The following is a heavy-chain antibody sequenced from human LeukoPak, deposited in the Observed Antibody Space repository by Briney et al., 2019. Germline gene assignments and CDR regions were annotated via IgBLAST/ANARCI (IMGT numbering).Heavy chain of an antibody. CDR2: ISYDGSNK. V-gene: IGHV3-30*18. CDR3: AKDRRGTPLVYYYHYGMDV. Sequence: GGSLRLSCAASGFTFSSYGMHWVRQAPGKGLEWVAVISYDGSNKYYADSVKGRFTISRDNSKNTLYLQMNSLRAEDTAVYYCAKDRRGTPLVYYYHYGMDVWGQGTTVTVS. D-gene: IGHD1-26*01. CDR1: GFTFSSYG. J-gene: IGHJ6*02.